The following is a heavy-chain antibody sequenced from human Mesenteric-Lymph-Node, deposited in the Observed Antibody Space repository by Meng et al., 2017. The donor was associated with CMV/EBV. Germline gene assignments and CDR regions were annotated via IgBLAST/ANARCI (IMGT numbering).Heavy chain of an antibody. J-gene: IGHJ4*02. Sequence: ESLKISCAASGFTFDDYFMSWVRQPPGKGLEWISGINWNGGSTFYRDSVRGRFTISRDNAKNSLYLQMNSLRAEDTAVYYCAREGNYYGSGSYPFDYWGQGTLVTVSS. CDR3: AREGNYYGSGSYPFDY. CDR2: INWNGGST. CDR1: GFTFDDYF. V-gene: IGHV3-20*04. D-gene: IGHD3-10*01.